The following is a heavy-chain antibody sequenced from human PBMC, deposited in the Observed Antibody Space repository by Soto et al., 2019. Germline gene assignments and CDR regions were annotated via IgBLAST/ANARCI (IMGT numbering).Heavy chain of an antibody. CDR2: TYQSGSA. J-gene: IGHJ6*02. Sequence: SETLSLTCTVSGGSISGGVYSLTWIRQSPGKGLEWIGYTYQSGSAYYNPSLKSRVTISVDRSKNQFSLNLTSVTAADTAIYYCARDYYGMDVWGQGTTVTVSS. CDR3: ARDYYGMDV. V-gene: IGHV4-30-2*06. CDR1: GGSISGGVYS.